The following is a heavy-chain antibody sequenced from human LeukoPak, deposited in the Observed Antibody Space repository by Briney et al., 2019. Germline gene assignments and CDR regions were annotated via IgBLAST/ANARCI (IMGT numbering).Heavy chain of an antibody. J-gene: IGHJ4*02. CDR1: GGTFSSYA. Sequence: SVKVSCKASGGTFSSYAISWVRQAPGQGLGWMGRITPIFGSANYAQKFQGRVTITTDESTSTAYMELSSLRSEDTAVYYCARKVPADSHFDYWGQGTQVTVSS. CDR3: ARKVPADSHFDY. V-gene: IGHV1-69*05. D-gene: IGHD2-2*01. CDR2: ITPIFGSA.